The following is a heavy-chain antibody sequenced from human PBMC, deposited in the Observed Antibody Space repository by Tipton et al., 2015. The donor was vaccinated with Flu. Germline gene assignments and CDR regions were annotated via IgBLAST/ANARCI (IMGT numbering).Heavy chain of an antibody. V-gene: IGHV4-31*03. CDR2: TYYSGST. J-gene: IGHJ4*02. CDR1: GGSISSGGAY. CDR3: ARSTYYYGSGSADY. D-gene: IGHD3-10*01. Sequence: TLSLTCTVSGGSISSGGAYWSWIRQHPGKGLEWIGSTYYSGSTYYNPSLKSRVTISVDTSKNQFSLKLNSVTAADTAVYYCARSTYYYGSGSADYWGQGTLVTVSS.